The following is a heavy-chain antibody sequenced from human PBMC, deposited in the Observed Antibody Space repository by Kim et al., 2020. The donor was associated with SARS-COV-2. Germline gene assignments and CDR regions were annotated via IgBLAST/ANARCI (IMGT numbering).Heavy chain of an antibody. CDR3: AKGSNYYGSGSYYEK. J-gene: IGHJ4*02. Sequence: GGSLRLSCAASGFIFDDYAIHWVRQAPGKGLEWVSLISGDGGSTYYADSLKGRFTISRDNRKNSLYLQMNSLRIEDTALYYCAKGSNYYGSGSYYEKWGQGTLVTVSS. CDR1: GFIFDDYA. D-gene: IGHD3-10*01. CDR2: ISGDGGST. V-gene: IGHV3-43*02.